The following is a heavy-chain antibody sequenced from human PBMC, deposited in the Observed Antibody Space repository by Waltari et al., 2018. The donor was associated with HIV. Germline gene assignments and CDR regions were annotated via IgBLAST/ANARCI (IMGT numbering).Heavy chain of an antibody. V-gene: IGHV4-31*03. CDR3: ARVVYWYFDL. CDR2: VYYRGST. Sequence: QVQLQESGPGLVKPSETLSLTCTVPGDSINSGDYYWAWIRQHPEKGLEWIGFVYYRGSTFSNPSFKSRATISGDTSKNQFSLKLTSMTAADTAVYYCARVVYWYFDLWGRGTLVTVSS. J-gene: IGHJ2*01. CDR1: GDSINSGDYY.